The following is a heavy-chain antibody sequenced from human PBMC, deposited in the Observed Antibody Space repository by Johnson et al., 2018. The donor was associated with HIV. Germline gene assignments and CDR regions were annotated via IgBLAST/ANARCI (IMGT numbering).Heavy chain of an antibody. CDR2: IYSGGST. V-gene: IGHV3-66*01. D-gene: IGHD3-10*01. CDR1: GFTVSSNY. J-gene: IGHJ3*01. Sequence: VQLLESGGGVVQPGRSLRLSCAASGFTVSSNYMNWVRQAPGKGLEWVSIIYSGGSTYYADSVKGRFTISRDSSKNTVYLQMNNLRAEDTAVYNCARGVRGVIIDWGQGTMVAVSS. CDR3: ARGVRGVIID.